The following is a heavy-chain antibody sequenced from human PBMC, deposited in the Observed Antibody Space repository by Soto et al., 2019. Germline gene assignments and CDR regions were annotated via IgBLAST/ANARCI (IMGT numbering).Heavy chain of an antibody. CDR1: GFTFSDNV. J-gene: IGHJ6*02. CDR2: ISRNGDDT. CDR3: TRDGRGLVGPMFHSYYYGMDV. V-gene: IGHV3-64*01. Sequence: EVQLVESGGDLVQPGGSLRLSCTTSGFTFSDNVMHWVRQAPGKGLEYVSAISRNGDDTDYANSVRGRFIISRDNSKNTLYLQMGSLRTEDMAVYYCTRDGRGLVGPMFHSYYYGMDVWGQGTTVTVSS. D-gene: IGHD1-26*01.